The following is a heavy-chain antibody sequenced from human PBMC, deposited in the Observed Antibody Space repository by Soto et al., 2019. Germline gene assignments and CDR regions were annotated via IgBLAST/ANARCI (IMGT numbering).Heavy chain of an antibody. D-gene: IGHD2-21*01. CDR1: GGSISKSNYF. Sequence: LSLTCTVSGGSISKSNYFWGWIRQAPGKGLEWIASILYSGTTSYNSSLKSRVAISVDTSKNQFSLKLNSVTAADTAVYYCARLGWGNGDSDYWGQGTLVTVSS. J-gene: IGHJ4*02. CDR3: ARLGWGNGDSDY. V-gene: IGHV4-39*01. CDR2: ILYSGTT.